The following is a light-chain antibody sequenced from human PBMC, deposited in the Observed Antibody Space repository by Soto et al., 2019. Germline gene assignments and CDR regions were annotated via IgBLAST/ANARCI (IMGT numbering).Light chain of an antibody. V-gene: IGKV3-15*01. J-gene: IGKJ4*01. CDR2: NTF. Sequence: EVVMTQSPATVSVSPGERATLSCRASQSVSTNLAWYQQKPGQAPRLLIYNTFTRATGIPARFSGSESGTEFTLTISSLQSEDFAVYYCQQYNDWTLTFGGGTVVEIK. CDR3: QQYNDWTLT. CDR1: QSVSTN.